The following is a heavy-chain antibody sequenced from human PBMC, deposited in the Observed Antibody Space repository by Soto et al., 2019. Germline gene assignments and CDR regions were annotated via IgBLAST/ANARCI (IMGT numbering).Heavy chain of an antibody. CDR2: ISSSSSTI. V-gene: IGHV3-48*01. J-gene: IGHJ4*02. Sequence: GGSLRLSCAASGFTFSSYSMNWVRQAPGKGLEWVSYISSSSSTIYYADSVKGRFTISRDNAKNSLYLQMNSLRAEDTAVYYCARGGYYDILTGFDYWGQGTLVTVSS. D-gene: IGHD3-9*01. CDR3: ARGGYYDILTGFDY. CDR1: GFTFSSYS.